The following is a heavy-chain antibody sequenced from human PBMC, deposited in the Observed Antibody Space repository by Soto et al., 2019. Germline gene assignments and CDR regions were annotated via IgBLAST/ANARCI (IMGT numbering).Heavy chain of an antibody. V-gene: IGHV4-31*03. CDR3: ARLRIATNNYKWFDP. CDR1: RAALNSGNYY. Sequence: SETLSLTCSVSRAALNSGNYYWSWIRQVPGKGLEWIGHIYVTRAVDYNPSLRDRITISQDTSERQFSLNLRLVTAADTAVYYCARLRIATNNYKWFDPWGQGTLVTRLL. D-gene: IGHD2-21*01. J-gene: IGHJ5*02. CDR2: IYVTRAV.